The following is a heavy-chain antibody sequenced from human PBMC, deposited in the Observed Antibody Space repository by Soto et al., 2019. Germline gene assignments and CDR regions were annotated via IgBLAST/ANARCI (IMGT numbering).Heavy chain of an antibody. CDR1: GYTLTSYG. J-gene: IGHJ4*02. V-gene: IGHV1-18*01. D-gene: IGHD3-3*01. CDR2: ISAYSGKT. CDR3: ARHNSGDFWSGYSHYYFDY. Sequence: ASVKVSCKTSGYTLTSYGISWVRQAPGQGPEWMGRISAYSGKTNYAQKLHDKLTMTSDTSTSTAYRELSSLRSDYTAVYYCARHNSGDFWSGYSHYYFDYWGQGTLVTVSS.